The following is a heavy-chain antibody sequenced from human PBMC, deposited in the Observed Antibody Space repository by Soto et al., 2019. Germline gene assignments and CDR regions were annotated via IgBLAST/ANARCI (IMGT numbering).Heavy chain of an antibody. D-gene: IGHD5-12*01. CDR3: ARDRYSVLGYSGYDYFWYFDL. CDR2: ISSSGSTI. V-gene: IGHV3-11*01. J-gene: IGHJ2*01. Sequence: PGGSLRLSCAASGFTFSDYYMSWIRQAPGKGLEWVSYISSSGSTIYYADSVKGRFTISRDNAKNSLYLQMNSLRAEDTAVYYCARDRYSVLGYSGYDYFWYFDLWGRGTLVTVSS. CDR1: GFTFSDYY.